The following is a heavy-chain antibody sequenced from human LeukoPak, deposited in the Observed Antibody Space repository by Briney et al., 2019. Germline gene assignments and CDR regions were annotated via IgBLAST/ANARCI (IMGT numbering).Heavy chain of an antibody. D-gene: IGHD3-22*01. Sequence: GSLRLSCAASGFTFSSYGMHWVRPAPGKGLEWVAVISYDGSNKYYADSVKGRFTISRDNSKNTLYLQMNSLRAEDTAVYYCAKGPYYYDSSGYSDYWGQGTLVTVSS. CDR2: ISYDGSNK. CDR1: GFTFSSYG. CDR3: AKGPYYYDSSGYSDY. V-gene: IGHV3-30*18. J-gene: IGHJ4*02.